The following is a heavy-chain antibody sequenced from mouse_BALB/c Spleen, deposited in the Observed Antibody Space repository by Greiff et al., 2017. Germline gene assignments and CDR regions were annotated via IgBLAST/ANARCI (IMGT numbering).Heavy chain of an antibody. J-gene: IGHJ3*01. D-gene: IGHD2-4*01. CDR1: GYTFTSYV. Sequence: EVQLQQSGPELVKPGASVKMSCKASGYTFTSYVMHWVKQKPGQGLEWIGYINPYNDGTNYNEKFKGKATLTADKSSSTAYMQLSSLTSDDSAVYFCARSPSMITTAWFAYWGQGTLVTVSA. CDR3: ARSPSMITTAWFAY. V-gene: IGHV1-14*01. CDR2: INPYNDGT.